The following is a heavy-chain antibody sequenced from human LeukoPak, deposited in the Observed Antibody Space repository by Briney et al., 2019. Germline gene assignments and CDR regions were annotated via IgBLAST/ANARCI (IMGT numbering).Heavy chain of an antibody. CDR2: INSDGSST. CDR1: GFTFSSYA. V-gene: IGHV3-74*01. J-gene: IGHJ4*02. Sequence: PGGSLRLSCAASGFTFSSYAMSWVRQAPGKGLVWVSRINSDGSSTSYADSVKGRFTISRDNAKNTLYLQMNSLRAEDTAVYYCARGPYDYIWGSYPAIDYWGQGTLVTVSS. CDR3: ARGPYDYIWGSYPAIDY. D-gene: IGHD3-16*02.